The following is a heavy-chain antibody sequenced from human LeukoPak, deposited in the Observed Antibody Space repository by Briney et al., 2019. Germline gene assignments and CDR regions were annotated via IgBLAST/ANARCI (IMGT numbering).Heavy chain of an antibody. D-gene: IGHD3-22*01. Sequence: ASVNVSCKVSGYTLTELSMHWVRQAPGKGLEWVGGFDPEDGETIYAQKFQGRVTMTEDTSTDTAYMELSSLRSEDTAVYYCATAVTTDYYYDSSGSRGNWFDPWGQGTLVTVSS. CDR3: ATAVTTDYYYDSSGSRGNWFDP. CDR1: GYTLTELS. V-gene: IGHV1-24*01. J-gene: IGHJ5*02. CDR2: FDPEDGET.